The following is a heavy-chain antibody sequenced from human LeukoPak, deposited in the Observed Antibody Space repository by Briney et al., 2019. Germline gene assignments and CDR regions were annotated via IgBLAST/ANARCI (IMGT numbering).Heavy chain of an antibody. CDR2: INPSGDT. V-gene: IGHV4-4*07. D-gene: IGHD4-17*01. CDR3: AREYGDLDY. CDR1: GGSISSYY. Sequence: SETLSLTCTVSGGSISSYYWSWIRQPPGKGLEWIGRINPSGDTNYNPSLESRVTMSTDTSSNKFSLNLRSVTAADTAVYYCAREYGDLDYWGRGTLVTVSS. J-gene: IGHJ4*02.